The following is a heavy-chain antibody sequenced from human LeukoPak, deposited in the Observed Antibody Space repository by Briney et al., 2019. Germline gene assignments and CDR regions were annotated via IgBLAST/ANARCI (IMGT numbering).Heavy chain of an antibody. Sequence: SETLSLTCAVYGGSFSGYYWSWIRQPPGKGLEWIGEINHSGSTNYDPSLKSRVTISADTSKNQFSLKLSSVTAADTAVYYCARRSSGWYLYYFDYWGQGTLVTVSS. CDR1: GGSFSGYY. J-gene: IGHJ4*02. D-gene: IGHD6-19*01. V-gene: IGHV4-34*01. CDR3: ARRSSGWYLYYFDY. CDR2: INHSGST.